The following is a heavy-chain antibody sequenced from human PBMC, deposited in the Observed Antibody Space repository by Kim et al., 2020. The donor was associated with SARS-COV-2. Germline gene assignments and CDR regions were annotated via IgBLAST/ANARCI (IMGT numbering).Heavy chain of an antibody. Sequence: GGSLRLSCAASGFTFSSYWMHWVRQAPGKGLVWVSRIKSDGSSTSYADSVKGRFTVSRDNAKNTLFLQMNSLRVEDTAVYYCVRDVSTSDTSFDPWGQGTLVTV. V-gene: IGHV3-74*01. CDR1: GFTFSSYW. CDR2: IKSDGSST. CDR3: VRDVSTSDTSFDP. J-gene: IGHJ5*02.